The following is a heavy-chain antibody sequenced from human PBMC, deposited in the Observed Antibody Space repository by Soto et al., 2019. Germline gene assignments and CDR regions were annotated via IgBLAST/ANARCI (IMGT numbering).Heavy chain of an antibody. J-gene: IGHJ6*02. CDR1: GYTFTSYD. D-gene: IGHD6-19*01. CDR2: MNPNSGNT. Sequence: ASVKVSCKASGYTFTSYDINWVRQATGQGLEWMGWMNPNSGNTGYAQKFQGRVTITADKSTSTAYMELSSLRSEDTAVYYCARATAVAGTSHYGMDVWGQGTTVTVSS. CDR3: ARATAVAGTSHYGMDV. V-gene: IGHV1-8*01.